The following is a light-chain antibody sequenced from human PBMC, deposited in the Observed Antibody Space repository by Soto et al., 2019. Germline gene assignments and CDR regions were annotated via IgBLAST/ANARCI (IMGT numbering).Light chain of an antibody. CDR2: GAS. CDR1: QSVSSN. Sequence: EVVMTQSPATLSVSPGERATLSCRASQSVSSNLAWYHQKPGQAPRLLIYGASTRATGIPARFSGSWSGTEFTLTISSLQSEDFAVYYCQQYNNWPRTFGQGTKVDI. V-gene: IGKV3-15*01. CDR3: QQYNNWPRT. J-gene: IGKJ1*01.